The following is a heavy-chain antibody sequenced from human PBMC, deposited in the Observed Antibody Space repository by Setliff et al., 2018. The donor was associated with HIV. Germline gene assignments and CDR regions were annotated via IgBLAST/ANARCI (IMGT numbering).Heavy chain of an antibody. J-gene: IGHJ6*03. CDR1: GGSISSGTYY. Sequence: SETLSLTCTVSGGSISSGTYYWSWIRQHPGKGLEWIGYIYYSGNPFYNPSLRSRVTISLDTSKNQFSLKLSSVTAADTAVYYCARETYYYDNPQYYYYYMDVWGKGTTVTVSS. CDR3: ARETYYYDNPQYYYYYMDV. CDR2: IYYSGNP. V-gene: IGHV4-31*03. D-gene: IGHD3-22*01.